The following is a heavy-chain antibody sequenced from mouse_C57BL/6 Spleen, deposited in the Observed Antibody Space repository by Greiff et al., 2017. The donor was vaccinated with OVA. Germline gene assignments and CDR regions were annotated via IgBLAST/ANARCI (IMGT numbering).Heavy chain of an antibody. Sequence: VQLKESGPGLVKPSQSLSLTCSVTGYSITSGYYWNWIRQSPGNQLEWMGYISYDGSNNYNPSLKNRISITRDTSKNQFFLKLDSVTTEDTATYYCAREEDSLFAYWGQGTTLTVSS. CDR3: AREEDSLFAY. CDR1: GYSITSGYY. CDR2: ISYDGSN. V-gene: IGHV3-6*01. D-gene: IGHD6-2*01. J-gene: IGHJ2*01.